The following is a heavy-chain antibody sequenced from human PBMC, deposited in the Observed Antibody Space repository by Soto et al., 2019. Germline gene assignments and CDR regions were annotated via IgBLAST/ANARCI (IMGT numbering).Heavy chain of an antibody. Sequence: GESLKISSQCSGYTFSNFWIGWVRQLPGKGLEWMGIIYPGDHETRYSPSFHGKVTISADKSINTAYLQWNSLEASDTAFYFCARSPRSSPYFDYWGQGALVTSPQ. CDR1: GYTFSNFW. CDR2: IYPGDHET. V-gene: IGHV5-51*01. J-gene: IGHJ4*02. CDR3: ARSPRSSPYFDY. D-gene: IGHD6-13*01.